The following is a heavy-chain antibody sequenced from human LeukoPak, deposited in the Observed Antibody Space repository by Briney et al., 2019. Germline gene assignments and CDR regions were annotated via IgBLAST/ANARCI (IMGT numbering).Heavy chain of an antibody. J-gene: IGHJ6*02. CDR1: GFDFRNYW. D-gene: IGHD5/OR15-5a*01. Sequence: GGSLRLSCAASGFDFRNYWVTWVRQAPGKGLEWVATVNEEGGETYYVDSVTGRFTISRDNAENTLYLQMNSLRAEDTAVYFCGRDFYYSNRRGMYVWGQGTTVIVSS. V-gene: IGHV3-7*01. CDR3: GRDFYYSNRRGMYV. CDR2: VNEEGGET.